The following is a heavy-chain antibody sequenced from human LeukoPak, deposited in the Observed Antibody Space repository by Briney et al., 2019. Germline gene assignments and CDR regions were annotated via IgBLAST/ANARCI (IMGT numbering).Heavy chain of an antibody. CDR3: ARGAPGYHYYYYMDV. J-gene: IGHJ6*03. D-gene: IGHD2-15*01. CDR2: INHSGST. Sequence: SETLSLTCAVYGGSFSGYYWSWIRQPPGKGLEWIGEINHSGSTNYNPSLKSRVTISVDTSKNQFSLKLSSVTAADTAVYYCARGAPGYHYYYYMDVWGKGTTVTVSS. CDR1: GGSFSGYY. V-gene: IGHV4-34*01.